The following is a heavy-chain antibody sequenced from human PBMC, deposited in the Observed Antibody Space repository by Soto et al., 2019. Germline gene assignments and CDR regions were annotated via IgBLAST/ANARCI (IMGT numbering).Heavy chain of an antibody. D-gene: IGHD2-15*01. V-gene: IGHV3-23*01. CDR1: GFTFGNYV. CDR3: AKTPGVVGGASWRVSRYFDY. CDR2: IAPSGTP. J-gene: IGHJ4*02. Sequence: EVQLFESGGVSVQPGESLRVSCAASGFTFGNYVMTWVRQAPGKGLEWVSGIAPSGTPYYADSVKGRFTISRDHSKSTLYLQRNGLRADDSALYYCAKTPGVVGGASWRVSRYFDYWGQGPLVTVSS.